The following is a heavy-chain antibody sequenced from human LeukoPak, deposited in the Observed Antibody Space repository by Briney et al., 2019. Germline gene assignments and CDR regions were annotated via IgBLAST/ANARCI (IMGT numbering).Heavy chain of an antibody. V-gene: IGHV3-23*01. D-gene: IGHD3-9*01. CDR2: INSGGGST. CDR1: GFTFGSYA. J-gene: IGHJ4*02. CDR3: ARVYGQLRYFDWLLEGPNYFDY. Sequence: PGGSLRLSCAASGFTFGSYAMSWVRQAPGKGLEWVSAINSGGGSTYYADSVKGRFTISRDNAKNSLYLQMNSLRAEDTAVYYCARVYGQLRYFDWLLEGPNYFDYWGQGTLVTVSS.